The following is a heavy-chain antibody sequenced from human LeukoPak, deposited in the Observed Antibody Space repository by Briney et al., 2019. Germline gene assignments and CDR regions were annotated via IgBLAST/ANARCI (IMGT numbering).Heavy chain of an antibody. J-gene: IGHJ2*01. V-gene: IGHV1-2*02. CDR3: ARLYSNCGFGSGYFDL. CDR2: INPNSGGT. D-gene: IGHD4-11*01. Sequence: ASVKVSCKASGYTFTGYYMHWWRQPPGQGLAWLGWINPNSGGTNYAQKFQGRVTMTRDTSISTAYLQWSSLKASDTAMYYCARLYSNCGFGSGYFDLWGRGTLVTVSS. CDR1: GYTFTGYY.